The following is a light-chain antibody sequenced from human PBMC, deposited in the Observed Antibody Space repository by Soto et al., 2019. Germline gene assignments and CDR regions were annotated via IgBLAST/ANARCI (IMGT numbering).Light chain of an antibody. J-gene: IGKJ2*03. CDR3: QQYGDYNSPRYS. CDR1: QSVSTNY. CDR2: ATS. V-gene: IGKV3-20*01. Sequence: EIVLTQSPGTLSLSPGDRVTLSCRASQSVSTNYFSWYQQKPGQAPRLLIYATSSRAVGIPDRFSGSGSGTDFTLTISRLEPEDFAMYYCQQYGDYNSPRYSFGQGTRLVI.